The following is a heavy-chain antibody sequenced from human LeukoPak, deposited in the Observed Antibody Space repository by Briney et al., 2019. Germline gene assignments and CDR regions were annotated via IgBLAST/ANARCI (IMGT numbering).Heavy chain of an antibody. CDR1: GYTFTSYG. J-gene: IGHJ6*02. V-gene: IGHV1-18*01. CDR2: ISAYNGNT. CDR3: ARARVMVRGVIMVGDYYYGMDV. D-gene: IGHD3-10*01. Sequence: ASVKTSCKASGYTFTSYGISWVRQAHGQGLEWMGWISAYNGNTNYAQKLRGRVTMTTDTSTSTAYMELRSLRSDDTAVYYCARARVMVRGVIMVGDYYYGMDVWGQGTTVTVSS.